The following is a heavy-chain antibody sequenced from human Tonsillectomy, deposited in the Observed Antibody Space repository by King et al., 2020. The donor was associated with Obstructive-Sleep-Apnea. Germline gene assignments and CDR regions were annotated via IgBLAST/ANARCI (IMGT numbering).Heavy chain of an antibody. CDR2: INPNSGGT. CDR3: ARDKLDDHYYYAMDV. V-gene: IGHV1-2*02. J-gene: IGHJ6*02. Sequence: HEQLVQSGAEVKKPGASVKVSCKASGYTFTGYYIHWVRPAPGQGLELMGWINPNSGGTNYAQKFQGRVTMTRDTYINTAHMELSRLRSDDTAVYFCARDKLDDHYYYAMDVWGQGTTVTVSS. D-gene: IGHD6-13*01. CDR1: GYTFTGYY.